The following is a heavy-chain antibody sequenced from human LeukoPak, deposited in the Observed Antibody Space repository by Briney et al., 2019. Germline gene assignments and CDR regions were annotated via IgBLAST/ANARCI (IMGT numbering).Heavy chain of an antibody. D-gene: IGHD2-15*01. J-gene: IGHJ4*02. CDR3: ARERCSGGSCYLGGVLRGYFDS. CDR2: IYYSGST. Sequence: SETLSLTCTVSGGSISSYYWSWIRQPPGKGLEWIGYIYYSGSTNYNPSLKGRVTISVDTSKNHFSLKLSSVTAADTAVYYCARERCSGGSCYLGGVLRGYFDSWGQGTLVTVSS. V-gene: IGHV4-59*01. CDR1: GGSISSYY.